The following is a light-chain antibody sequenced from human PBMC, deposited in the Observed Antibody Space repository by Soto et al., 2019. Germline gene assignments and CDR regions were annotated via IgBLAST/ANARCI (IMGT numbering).Light chain of an antibody. Sequence: EIVLTQSPGTLSLSPGERATLSCRASQSVSGSYLAWDQQKPGHAPRLLIYGASSRATGIPDRFSGSGSGTDFTLTITGLEPEDFAVYYCQQSGRSPLTVGGGTEVEMK. J-gene: IGKJ4*01. V-gene: IGKV3-20*01. CDR1: QSVSGSY. CDR3: QQSGRSPLT. CDR2: GAS.